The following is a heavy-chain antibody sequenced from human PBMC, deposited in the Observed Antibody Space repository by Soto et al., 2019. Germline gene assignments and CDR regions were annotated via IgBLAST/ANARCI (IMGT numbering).Heavy chain of an antibody. J-gene: IGHJ4*02. D-gene: IGHD4-17*01. CDR1: GFTFSSYG. CDR3: SKGGDGGGFDY. Sequence: QVQLVESGGGVVQPGRSLRLSCAASGFTFSSYGMHWVRQAPGKGLEWVAVISYDGSNKYYADSVKGRFTISRDNSKNPLYLQMNSLRGEDTAVYYCSKGGDGGGFDYWGQGTLVTVSS. CDR2: ISYDGSNK. V-gene: IGHV3-30*18.